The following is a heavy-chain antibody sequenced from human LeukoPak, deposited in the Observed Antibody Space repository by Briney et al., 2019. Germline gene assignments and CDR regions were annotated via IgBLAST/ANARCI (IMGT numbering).Heavy chain of an antibody. Sequence: RASVKVSCKASGYTFTSYGISWVRQAPGQGLEWMGWISAYNGNTNYAQKLQGRVTMTTDTSTSTAFMELRSLRSDDTAVYYCARDGIVVVPAAITPLYYYYMDVWGKGTTVTVSS. D-gene: IGHD2-2*02. CDR3: ARDGIVVVPAAITPLYYYYMDV. CDR2: ISAYNGNT. CDR1: GYTFTSYG. V-gene: IGHV1-18*01. J-gene: IGHJ6*03.